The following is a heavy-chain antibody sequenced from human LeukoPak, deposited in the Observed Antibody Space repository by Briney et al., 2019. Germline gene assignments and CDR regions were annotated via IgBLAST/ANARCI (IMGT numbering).Heavy chain of an antibody. CDR2: IYPGDSDT. D-gene: IGHD4-17*01. CDR1: GYTLTTYW. J-gene: IGHJ6*02. V-gene: IGHV5-51*01. CDR3: ARQRATVTSGRYYYYAMDV. Sequence: GESLKISCKGSGYTLTTYWIGWVRQMPGKGLEWMGIIYPGDSDTRYSPSFQGQVTISADKSISTAYLQWSSLKASDTAMYYCARQRATVTSGRYYYYAMDVWGQGTTVTVSS.